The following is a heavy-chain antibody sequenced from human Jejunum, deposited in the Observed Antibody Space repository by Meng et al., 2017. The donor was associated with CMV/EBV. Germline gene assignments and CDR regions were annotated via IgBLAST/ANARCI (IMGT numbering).Heavy chain of an antibody. CDR3: ARDPGGSSPVFDY. Sequence: HGQLVQSGSDVKNPGASVNVSCVASGYSFTDYYIHWVRQAPEQGLEWMGWISPNTGATNFAQNFQGRVTMTRDTSVSATYMELSSLTSDDTAVYFCARDPGGSSPVFDYWGQGTLVTVSS. J-gene: IGHJ4*01. V-gene: IGHV1-2*02. CDR2: ISPNTGAT. D-gene: IGHD2-8*02. CDR1: GYSFTDYY.